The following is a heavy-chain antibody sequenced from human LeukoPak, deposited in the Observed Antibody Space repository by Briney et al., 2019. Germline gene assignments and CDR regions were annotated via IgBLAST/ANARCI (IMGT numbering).Heavy chain of an antibody. CDR3: ARERVGATKVYFDY. J-gene: IGHJ4*02. CDR2: IYYSGST. Sequence: SETLSLTCTVSGGSISSHYWSWIRQPPGKGLEWIGYIYYSGSTNYNPSLKSRVTISVDTSKNQFSLKLSSVTAADTAVYYCARERVGATKVYFDYWGQGILVTVSS. CDR1: GGSISSHY. V-gene: IGHV4-59*11. D-gene: IGHD1-26*01.